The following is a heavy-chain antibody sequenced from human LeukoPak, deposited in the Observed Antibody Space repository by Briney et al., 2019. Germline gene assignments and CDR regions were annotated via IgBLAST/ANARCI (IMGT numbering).Heavy chain of an antibody. CDR2: IWYDGSNK. Sequence: GGSLRLSCAASGFTFSSYGMHWVRQAPGKGLEWVAVIWYDGSNKYYADSVKGRFTISRDNSKSTLYLQMNSLRLEDTAVYYCAQNGPSDSSGHKLVYFDYWGQGTLVTVSS. V-gene: IGHV3-33*06. CDR3: AQNGPSDSSGHKLVYFDY. CDR1: GFTFSSYG. J-gene: IGHJ4*01. D-gene: IGHD6-19*01.